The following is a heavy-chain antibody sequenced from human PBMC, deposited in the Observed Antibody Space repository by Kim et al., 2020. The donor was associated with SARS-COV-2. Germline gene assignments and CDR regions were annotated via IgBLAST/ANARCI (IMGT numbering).Heavy chain of an antibody. D-gene: IGHD3-10*01. CDR3: AKDLVVMVQGVGDY. V-gene: IGHV3-23*01. J-gene: IGHJ4*02. Sequence: ADSVKGRFTIARDNSKNTMYLQMNSLRAEDTAVYYCAKDLVVMVQGVGDYWGQGTLVTVSS.